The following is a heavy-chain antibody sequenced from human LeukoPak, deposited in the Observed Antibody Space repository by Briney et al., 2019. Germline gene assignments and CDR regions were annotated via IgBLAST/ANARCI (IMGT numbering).Heavy chain of an antibody. CDR2: IHYTGRT. D-gene: IGHD6-19*01. V-gene: IGHV4-59*01. J-gene: IGHJ4*02. Sequence: SETLSLTCTVSGGSMTSDYWSWLRQPPGKGLEWIAYIHYTGRTNYNPSLKTRVTISGDTSKNRFSLRLTSVTPADTAVYYCAKGAGWYEYGGQGTLVTVSA. CDR3: AKGAGWYEY. CDR1: GGSMTSDY.